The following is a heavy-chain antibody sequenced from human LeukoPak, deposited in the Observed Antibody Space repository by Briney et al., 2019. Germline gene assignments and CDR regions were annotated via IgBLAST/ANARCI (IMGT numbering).Heavy chain of an antibody. V-gene: IGHV3-30*03. D-gene: IGHD3-10*01. CDR1: GFTFSSYG. J-gene: IGHJ4*02. CDR2: ISYDGSNK. Sequence: QPGRSLRLSCAASGFTFSSYGMHWVRQAPGKGLEWVAVISYDGSNKYYADSVKGRFTISRDNSKNTLYLQMNSLRAEDTAVYYCARVEASDLLLWFGELFGYFDYWGQGTLVTVSS. CDR3: ARVEASDLLLWFGELFGYFDY.